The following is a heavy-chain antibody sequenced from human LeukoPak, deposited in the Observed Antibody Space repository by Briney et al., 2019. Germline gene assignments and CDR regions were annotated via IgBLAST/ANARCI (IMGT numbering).Heavy chain of an antibody. CDR1: GFPFSRYT. D-gene: IGHD3-16*01. V-gene: IGHV3-48*02. J-gene: IGHJ4*02. CDR3: ARDTGGPDY. Sequence: GGSLRLSCAASGFPFSRYTMNWVRQAPGKGREWVSYISSSSSSIYYADSVKGRFTISRDNAENSLYLQMNSLRDEDTAVYYCARDTGGPDYWGQGTLVTVSS. CDR2: ISSSSSSI.